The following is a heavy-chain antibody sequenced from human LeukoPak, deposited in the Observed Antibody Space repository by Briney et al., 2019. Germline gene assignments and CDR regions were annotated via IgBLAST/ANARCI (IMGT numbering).Heavy chain of an antibody. J-gene: IGHJ4*02. CDR3: ARARITIFGVVIPYYFDY. V-gene: IGHV4-34*01. CDR2: INHSGST. CDR1: GGSFSGYY. D-gene: IGHD3-3*01. Sequence: PSETLSLTCAVYGGSFSGYYWSWIRQPPGKGLEWIGEINHSGSTNYNPSLESRVTISVDTSKNQFSLKLSSVTAADTAVYYCARARITIFGVVIPYYFDYWGQGTLVTVSS.